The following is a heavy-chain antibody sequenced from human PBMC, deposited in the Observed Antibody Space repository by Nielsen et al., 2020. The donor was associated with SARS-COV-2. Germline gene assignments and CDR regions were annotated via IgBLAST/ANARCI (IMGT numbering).Heavy chain of an antibody. J-gene: IGHJ4*02. CDR3: AKDSNGPTYYYGSGSFDY. CDR2: ISWNSGSI. V-gene: IGHV3-9*01. D-gene: IGHD3-10*01. CDR1: GFTFDDYA. Sequence: GGSLRLSCAASGFTFDDYAMHWVRQAPGKGLEWVSGISWNSGSIGYADSVKGRFTISRDNAKNSLYLQMNSLRAEDTALYYCAKDSNGPTYYYGSGSFDYWGQGTLVTVSS.